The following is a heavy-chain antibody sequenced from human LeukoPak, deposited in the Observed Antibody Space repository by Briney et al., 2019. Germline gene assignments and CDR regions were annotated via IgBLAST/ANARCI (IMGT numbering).Heavy chain of an antibody. Sequence: SGGSLRLSCAASGFTFSSYAMHWVRQAPGKGLEWVAVISYDGSNKYYADSVKGRFTISRDNSKNTLYLQMNSLRAEDTAVYYCARDRPLSDWGQGTLVTVSS. D-gene: IGHD3-10*01. V-gene: IGHV3-30-3*01. CDR3: ARDRPLSD. CDR2: ISYDGSNK. J-gene: IGHJ4*02. CDR1: GFTFSSYA.